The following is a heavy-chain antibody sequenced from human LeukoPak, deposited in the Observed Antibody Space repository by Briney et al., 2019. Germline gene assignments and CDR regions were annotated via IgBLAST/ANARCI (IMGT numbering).Heavy chain of an antibody. CDR3: AKVGTYDIVTDYSPHLDY. CDR2: ISGGGDRT. Sequence: GGSLRLSCAVSGLTFSSYAMSWVRQASGKGLEWVSDISGGGDRTYYADSVKGRFTISRDNSMNTLYLQMNSLRAEDTAVYYCAKVGTYDIVTDYSPHLDYWGQGTLVTVSS. J-gene: IGHJ4*02. V-gene: IGHV3-23*01. CDR1: GLTFSSYA. D-gene: IGHD3-9*01.